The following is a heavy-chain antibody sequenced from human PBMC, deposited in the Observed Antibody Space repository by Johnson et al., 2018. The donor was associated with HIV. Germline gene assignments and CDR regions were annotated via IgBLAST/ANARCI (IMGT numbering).Heavy chain of an antibody. J-gene: IGHJ3*02. Sequence: VQLVESGGGVVRPGGSLRLSCAASGFTVSSNYMSWVRQAPGKGLEWVPVIYSGGSTYYAHSVKGRFTISRDNFKNTLYLQMNSLRAEDTAVYYCARVGTVRDAFDIWGQGTMVTVSS. V-gene: IGHV3-66*01. CDR2: IYSGGST. CDR3: ARVGTVRDAFDI. CDR1: GFTVSSNY. D-gene: IGHD7-27*01.